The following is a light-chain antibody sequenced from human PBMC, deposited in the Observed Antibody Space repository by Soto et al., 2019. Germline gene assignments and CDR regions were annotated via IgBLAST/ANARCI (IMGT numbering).Light chain of an antibody. CDR1: QSVRSN. Sequence: ETVLTQSPATLSFSPGERATLSCRASQSVRSNLAWYQHRPGQAPRLLIYDASNRATGIPGRFSGSRSGTDFTLTISNLEPEDFAVYYCLQRDNWPWTFGQGDKVEIK. V-gene: IGKV3-11*01. J-gene: IGKJ1*01. CDR3: LQRDNWPWT. CDR2: DAS.